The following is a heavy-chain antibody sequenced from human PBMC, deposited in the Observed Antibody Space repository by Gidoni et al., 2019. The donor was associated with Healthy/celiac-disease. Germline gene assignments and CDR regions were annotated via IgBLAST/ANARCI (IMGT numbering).Heavy chain of an antibody. CDR1: GFTFSSYA. Sequence: EVQLLESGGGLVQPGGSLRLSCAASGFTFSSYAMSWVRQAPGKGLEWVSAISGSGGSTYYADSVKGRFTISRDNSKNTLYLQMNSLRAEDTAVYYCAKEGVGATTGYYYYYMDVWGKGTTVTVSS. V-gene: IGHV3-23*01. CDR2: ISGSGGST. D-gene: IGHD1-26*01. CDR3: AKEGVGATTGYYYYYMDV. J-gene: IGHJ6*03.